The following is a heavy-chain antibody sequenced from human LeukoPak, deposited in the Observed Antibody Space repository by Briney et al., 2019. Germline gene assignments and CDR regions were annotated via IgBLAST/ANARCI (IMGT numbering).Heavy chain of an antibody. CDR2: IYSGGST. D-gene: IGHD5-24*01. CDR1: GFTVSSNY. Sequence: GESLRPSCAASGFTVSSNYMSWVRQAPGKGLEWVSVIYSGGSTYYADSVKGRFTISRDNSKNTLYLQMSSLRAEDTAVYYCARGDGYSYYFDYWGQGTLVTVSS. J-gene: IGHJ4*02. CDR3: ARGDGYSYYFDY. V-gene: IGHV3-53*01.